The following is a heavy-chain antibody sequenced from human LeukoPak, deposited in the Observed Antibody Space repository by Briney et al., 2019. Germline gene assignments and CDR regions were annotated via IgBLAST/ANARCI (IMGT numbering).Heavy chain of an antibody. CDR1: GFTFSSYG. CDR2: ISGPGRTT. J-gene: IGHJ4*02. CDR3: ATTYCSGASCAKRDFDY. Sequence: GGTLRLSCAASGFTFSSYGMTWVCQAPGKGLEWVSAISGPGRTTYYADSVMGRFTISRDNSKNTLYLQMNSLRAEDTAVYYCATTYCSGASCAKRDFDYWGQGTLVTVSS. V-gene: IGHV3-23*01. D-gene: IGHD2-15*01.